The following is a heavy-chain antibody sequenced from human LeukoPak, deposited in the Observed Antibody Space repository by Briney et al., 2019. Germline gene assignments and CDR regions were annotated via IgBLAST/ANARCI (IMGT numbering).Heavy chain of an antibody. CDR1: GFTFSNYG. CDR2: IRYDGSNK. CDR3: ARGYSNGLYYFDY. D-gene: IGHD5-18*01. V-gene: IGHV3-30*02. J-gene: IGHJ4*02. Sequence: GGSLRLSCAASGFTFSNYGMHWVRQAPGKGLEWLAFIRYDGSNKYYADSVKGRFTISRDNSKNMVYLQMNSLRPEDTAVYYCARGYSNGLYYFDYWGQGTLVTDSS.